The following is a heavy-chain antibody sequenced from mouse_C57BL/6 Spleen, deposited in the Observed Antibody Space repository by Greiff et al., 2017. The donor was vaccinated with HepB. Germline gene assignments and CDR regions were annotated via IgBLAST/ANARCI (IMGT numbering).Heavy chain of an antibody. J-gene: IGHJ3*01. Sequence: VHVKQSGAELVRPGASVKLSCTASGFNIKDDYMHWVKQRPEQGLEWIGWIDPENGDTEYASKFQGKATITADTSSNTAYLQLSSLTSEDTAVYYCTPYYYGSSYGCAYWGQGTLVTVSA. V-gene: IGHV14-4*01. CDR3: TPYYYGSSYGCAY. D-gene: IGHD1-1*01. CDR1: GFNIKDDY. CDR2: IDPENGDT.